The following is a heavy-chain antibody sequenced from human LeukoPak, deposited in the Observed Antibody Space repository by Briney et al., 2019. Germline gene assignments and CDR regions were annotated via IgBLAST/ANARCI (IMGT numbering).Heavy chain of an antibody. V-gene: IGHV1-18*01. Sequence: ASVKVSCKASSHTFTSYGIRWVRQAPGKGLEWMGWISAYNGHTNYAQKFQGRVTMTTDTSTSTAYMELRSLRSDDTAVYYCARGGRWELPRPYAFDIWGQGTMVTVSS. CDR1: SHTFTSYG. CDR3: ARGGRWELPRPYAFDI. J-gene: IGHJ3*02. CDR2: ISAYNGHT. D-gene: IGHD1-26*01.